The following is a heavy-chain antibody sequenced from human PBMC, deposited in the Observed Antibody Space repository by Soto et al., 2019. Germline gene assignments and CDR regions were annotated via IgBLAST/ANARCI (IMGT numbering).Heavy chain of an antibody. CDR1: GGSISSGGYY. CDR3: ARSAGGHSYDTPGY. CDR2: IHYSGST. J-gene: IGHJ4*02. D-gene: IGHD5-18*01. V-gene: IGHV4-31*03. Sequence: QVQLQESGPGLVKPSQTLSLTCTISGGSISSGGYYWSWIRQHPGKGLEWIGYIHYSGSTYYNPSLKSRATMSVDTSKNQFSLKVTSVTAADTAVYYRARSAGGHSYDTPGYWGQGTLVTVSS.